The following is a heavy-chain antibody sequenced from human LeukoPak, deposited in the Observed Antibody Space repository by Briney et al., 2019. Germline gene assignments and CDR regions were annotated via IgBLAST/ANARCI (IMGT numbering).Heavy chain of an antibody. CDR3: ARGIGYYGSGSPDNYFDY. CDR1: GGSISSYY. V-gene: IGHV4-59*01. Sequence: PSETLSHTCTVSGGSISSYYWSWIRQPPGKGLEWIGYIYYSGSTNCNPSLKSRVTISLDTSKNQFSLKLSSVTAADTAVYYCARGIGYYGSGSPDNYFDYWGQGTLVTVSS. CDR2: IYYSGST. D-gene: IGHD3-10*01. J-gene: IGHJ4*02.